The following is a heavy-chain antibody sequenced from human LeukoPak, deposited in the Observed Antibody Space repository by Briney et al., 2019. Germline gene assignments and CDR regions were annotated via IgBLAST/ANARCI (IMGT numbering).Heavy chain of an antibody. CDR1: GYTFTSYD. V-gene: IGHV1-8*01. CDR3: ARGGYCSGGSCSYNWFDP. J-gene: IGHJ5*02. CDR2: MNPNSGNT. D-gene: IGHD2-15*01. Sequence: ASVKVSCKASGYTFTSYDINWVRQATGQGLEWMGWMNPNSGNTGYAQKFQGRVTMTRNTSISTACMELSSLRSEDTAVYYCARGGYCSGGSCSYNWFDPWGQGTLVTVSS.